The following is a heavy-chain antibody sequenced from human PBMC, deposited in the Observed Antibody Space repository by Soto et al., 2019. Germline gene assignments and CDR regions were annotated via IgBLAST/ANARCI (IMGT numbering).Heavy chain of an antibody. V-gene: IGHV3-23*01. CDR2: IRGSGGTT. Sequence: EVQLLESGGGLVQPGGSLRLSCAASGFTFTTRAMSWVRQAPGKGLQWVSGIRGSGGTTYYADSVKGRLTISRDNSKNMLYLQMNSLRDDDTAVYYCATGTQNFDYWGRGTRVTVSS. CDR3: ATGTQNFDY. CDR1: GFTFTTRA. J-gene: IGHJ4*02. D-gene: IGHD3-10*01.